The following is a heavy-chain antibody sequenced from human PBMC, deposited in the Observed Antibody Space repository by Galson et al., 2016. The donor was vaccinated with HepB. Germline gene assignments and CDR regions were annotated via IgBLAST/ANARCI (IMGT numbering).Heavy chain of an antibody. D-gene: IGHD6-6*01. CDR3: TRDLRSSSPQCWYFDL. Sequence: SLRLSCAASGFTSGDYAMSWFRQAPGKGLEWVGFIRSKAYGGTTEYAASVKGRFTISRDDSKSIAYLQMNSLKTEDTAVYYCTRDLRSSSPQCWYFDLWGRGTLVTVSS. V-gene: IGHV3-49*03. CDR2: IRSKAYGGTT. J-gene: IGHJ2*01. CDR1: GFTSGDYA.